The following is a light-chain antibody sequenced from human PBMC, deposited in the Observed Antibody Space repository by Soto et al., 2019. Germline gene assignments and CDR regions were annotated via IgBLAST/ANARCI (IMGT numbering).Light chain of an antibody. CDR3: QHYVSSPIT. V-gene: IGKV3-20*01. CDR2: CAS. Sequence: EIVLTQSPGTLSLSPGERATLSCRASQSVNSNYLAWYQQTPGQAPRLLIYCASSRATGIPDRFSGSGSGTDFTLTISRLEPEDFAVYYGQHYVSSPITFGQGTRLEIK. CDR1: QSVNSNY. J-gene: IGKJ5*01.